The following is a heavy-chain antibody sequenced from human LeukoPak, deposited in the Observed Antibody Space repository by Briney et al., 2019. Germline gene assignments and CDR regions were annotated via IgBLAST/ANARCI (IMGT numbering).Heavy chain of an antibody. D-gene: IGHD1-26*01. CDR1: GGTFSSYA. Sequence: ASVKVSCKASGGTFSSYAISWVRRAPGQGLEWMGRIIPIFGTANYAQKFQGRVTITTDESTSTAYMELSSLRSEDTAVYYCARGGEAWELPDDDAFDIWGQGTMVTVSS. J-gene: IGHJ3*02. CDR2: IIPIFGTA. V-gene: IGHV1-69*05. CDR3: ARGGEAWELPDDDAFDI.